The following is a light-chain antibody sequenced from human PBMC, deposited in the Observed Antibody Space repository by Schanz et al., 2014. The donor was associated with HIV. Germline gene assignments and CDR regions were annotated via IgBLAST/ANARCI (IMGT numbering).Light chain of an antibody. Sequence: QSALTQPASVSGSPGQSITISCTGTSSDVGVYNYVSWYQHHPGKAPKLMIYDVNNRPSGASNRFSGSKSGNTASLTFSGLQADDEADYYCSSYTTSSTLVFGGGTKLTV. CDR1: SSDVGVYNY. V-gene: IGLV2-14*03. J-gene: IGLJ2*01. CDR2: DVN. CDR3: SSYTTSSTLV.